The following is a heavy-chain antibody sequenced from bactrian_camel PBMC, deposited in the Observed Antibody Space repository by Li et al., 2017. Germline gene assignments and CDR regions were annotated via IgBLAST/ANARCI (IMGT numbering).Heavy chain of an antibody. CDR2: IDSERVT. D-gene: IGHD2*01. J-gene: IGHJ4*01. Sequence: VQLVESGGGSVRAGGSLRLSCPASGFTSNRYRMGWFRQAPGKEREGVATIDSERVTNYADSVKDRFTISRDNAKKTLYLQMNNLKPEDTGMYTCAVVKDPQGATCGRAVVGTRLPRSYWGRGTQVT. V-gene: IGHV3S40*01. CDR3: AVVKDPQGATCGRAVVGTRLPRSY. CDR1: GFTSNRYR.